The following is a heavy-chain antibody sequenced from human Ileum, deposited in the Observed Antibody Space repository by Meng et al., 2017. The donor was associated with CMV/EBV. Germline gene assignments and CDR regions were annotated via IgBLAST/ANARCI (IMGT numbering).Heavy chain of an antibody. J-gene: IGHJ4*02. Sequence: CTDSGGTFNHPSIGWVRQAPGQGLQWMGRIIPIFVTPNYAQEFQGRVTITTDESRTTAYMELSSLKSEDTAVYYCASGDGYNHNFDSWGQGTLVTVSS. CDR2: IIPIFVTP. V-gene: IGHV1-69*05. CDR3: ASGDGYNHNFDS. D-gene: IGHD5-24*01. CDR1: GGTFNHPS.